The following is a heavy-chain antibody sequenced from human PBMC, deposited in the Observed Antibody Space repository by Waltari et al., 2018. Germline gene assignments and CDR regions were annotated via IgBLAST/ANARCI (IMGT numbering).Heavy chain of an antibody. CDR1: GASFSNYY. CDR3: ARGLDQYKVGSL. J-gene: IGHJ4*02. CDR2: MHSRGST. D-gene: IGHD1-1*01. Sequence: QVQLQQWGAGLLKPSETLSLTCAFDGASFSNYYWSWSRQAPGKGLEWIREMHSRGSTSYNPSLESRVTISGDTSKNQFSLTLSSVTAADTAVYYCARGLDQYKVGSLWGQGTLVTVSS. V-gene: IGHV4-34*01.